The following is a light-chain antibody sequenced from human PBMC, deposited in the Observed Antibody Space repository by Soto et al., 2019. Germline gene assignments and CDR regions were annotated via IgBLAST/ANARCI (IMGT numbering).Light chain of an antibody. Sequence: IVLTQSPATLSFSPGERATLSCRASQSIAIYLAWYQQRSGQSPRLLIHDTFNRAPGIPDRFSGSGSGTDFTLTISSLEPEDFAVYYCQQRATWPWTFGQGTTVEIK. CDR1: QSIAIY. CDR3: QQRATWPWT. V-gene: IGKV3-11*01. J-gene: IGKJ1*01. CDR2: DTF.